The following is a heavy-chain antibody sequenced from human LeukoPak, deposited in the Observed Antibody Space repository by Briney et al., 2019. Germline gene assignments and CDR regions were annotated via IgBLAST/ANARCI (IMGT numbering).Heavy chain of an antibody. J-gene: IGHJ4*02. Sequence: GGSLRLSCAASGFTFSSYWMHWVRQAPGKGLVWVSRINSDGSSTSYADSVKGRFTISRDNAKNTLYLQMNSLRAEDTAVYYCAREGYYDSSGYGVGYWGQGTLVTVSS. CDR2: INSDGSST. D-gene: IGHD3-22*01. V-gene: IGHV3-74*01. CDR1: GFTFSSYW. CDR3: AREGYYDSSGYGVGY.